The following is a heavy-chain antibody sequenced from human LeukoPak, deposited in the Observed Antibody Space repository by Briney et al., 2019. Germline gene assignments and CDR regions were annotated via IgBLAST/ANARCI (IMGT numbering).Heavy chain of an antibody. D-gene: IGHD2-2*01. CDR1: GDSVSSNSVT. CDR2: TYYRSTWYN. V-gene: IGHV6-1*01. CDR3: ARRLTQYDCFDP. Sequence: SQTLSLTCAISGDSVSSNSVTGNWIRQSPSRGLEWLGRTYYRSTWYNDYAVSVRGRITVNPDTSKNQFSLHLSSVTPEDTAVYYCARRLTQYDCFDPWGQGILVTVSS. J-gene: IGHJ5*02.